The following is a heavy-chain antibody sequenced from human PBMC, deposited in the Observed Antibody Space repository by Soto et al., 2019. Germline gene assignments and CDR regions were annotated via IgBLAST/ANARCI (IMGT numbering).Heavy chain of an antibody. Sequence: GGSLRLSCAASGFTFSSYWMHWVRQAPGKGLVWVSRINSDGSSTSYADSVKGRFTISRDNAKNTLYLQMNSLRAEDTAVYYCARDGYSSGWYLRSFDDWGQGTLVTGSS. D-gene: IGHD6-19*01. CDR1: GFTFSSYW. CDR3: ARDGYSSGWYLRSFDD. J-gene: IGHJ4*02. CDR2: INSDGSST. V-gene: IGHV3-74*01.